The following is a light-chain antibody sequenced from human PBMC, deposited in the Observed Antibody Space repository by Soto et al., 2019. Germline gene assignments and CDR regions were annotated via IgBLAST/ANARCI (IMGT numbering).Light chain of an antibody. CDR2: QVA. CDR1: QSLVYSDGNTY. V-gene: IGKV2-24*01. CDR3: IGLSHFPRT. J-gene: IGKJ1*01. Sequence: VLTQTPLSSPVTLGQPASISCRSSQSLVYSDGNTYLSWLQQRPGQPPRLLIYQVANRFSGVPGSFRGNAAGTDMTLKIGRVAAADVGATSCIGLSHFPRTFGQGTKVDI.